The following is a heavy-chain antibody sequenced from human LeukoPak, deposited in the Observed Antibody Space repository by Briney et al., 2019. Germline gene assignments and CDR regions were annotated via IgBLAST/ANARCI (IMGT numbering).Heavy chain of an antibody. V-gene: IGHV1-69*05. CDR2: IIPIFGTA. CDR1: GGTFSSYA. D-gene: IGHD3-10*01. CDR3: ARNRTQYYYYYYYYYMDI. Sequence: SVKVSCKASGGTFSSYAISWVRQAPGQGLEWMGGIIPIFGTANYAQKFQGRVTITTDESTSTAYMELSSLRSEDTAVYYCARNRTQYYYYYYYYYMDIWGKGTTVTVSS. J-gene: IGHJ6*03.